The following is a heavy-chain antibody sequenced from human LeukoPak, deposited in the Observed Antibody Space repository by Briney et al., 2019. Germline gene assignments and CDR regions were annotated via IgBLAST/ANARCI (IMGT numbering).Heavy chain of an antibody. CDR1: GGSFSGYY. CDR3: ARPIAVGGDAFDI. Sequence: SETLSLTCAVYGGSFSGYYWSWIRQPPGKGLEWIGEINHSGSTNYNPSLKSRVTISVDTSKNQFSLKLSSVTAADTAVYYCARPIAVGGDAFDIWGQGTMVTVSS. D-gene: IGHD6-19*01. J-gene: IGHJ3*02. V-gene: IGHV4-34*01. CDR2: INHSGST.